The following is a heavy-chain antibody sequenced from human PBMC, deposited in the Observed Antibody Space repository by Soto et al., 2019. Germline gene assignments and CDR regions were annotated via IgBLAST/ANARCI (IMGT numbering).Heavy chain of an antibody. D-gene: IGHD3-3*01. Sequence: GGSLRLSCAASGFTFSSYAMSWVRQAPGKGLEWVSAISGSGGSTYYADSVKGRFTISRDNSKNTLYLQMNSLRAEDTAAYYCAKDPSDRDYDFWSGYYTGIGYYGMDVWGQGTTVTVS. V-gene: IGHV3-23*01. J-gene: IGHJ6*02. CDR2: ISGSGGST. CDR1: GFTFSSYA. CDR3: AKDPSDRDYDFWSGYYTGIGYYGMDV.